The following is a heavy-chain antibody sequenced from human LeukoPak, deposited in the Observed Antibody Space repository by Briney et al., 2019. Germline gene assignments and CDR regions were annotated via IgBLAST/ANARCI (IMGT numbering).Heavy chain of an antibody. V-gene: IGHV3-74*01. CDR2: INSDGSGT. J-gene: IGHJ3*02. CDR1: GFTFSSYW. D-gene: IGHD1-26*01. CDR3: ARGRWELTDAFDI. Sequence: GGSLRLSCAASGFTFSSYWMHWVRQAPEKGLVWVSCINSDGSGTSYADSVRGRFTISRDNAKNTLYLQMNSLRAEDTAVYYCARGRWELTDAFDIWGQGTMVTVSS.